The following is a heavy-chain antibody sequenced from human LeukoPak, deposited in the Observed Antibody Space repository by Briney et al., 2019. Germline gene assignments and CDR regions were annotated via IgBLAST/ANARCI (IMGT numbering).Heavy chain of an antibody. CDR3: ARLVWHSTENWFDP. CDR1: GYSFTSYW. V-gene: IGHV5-51*01. CDR2: IYPGDSDT. J-gene: IGHJ5*02. D-gene: IGHD6-13*01. Sequence: GESLQISCQGSGYSFTSYWIGWVRQMPGKGLEWMGIIYPGDSDTRYSPSFQGQVTISADKSISTAYLQWSSLKASDTAMYYCARLVWHSTENWFDPWGQGTLVTVSS.